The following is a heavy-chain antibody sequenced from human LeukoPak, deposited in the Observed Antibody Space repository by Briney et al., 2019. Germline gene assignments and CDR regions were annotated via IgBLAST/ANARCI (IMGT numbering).Heavy chain of an antibody. CDR1: GFTFSDYA. CDR3: ARNKAITAFFGMDV. J-gene: IGHJ6*02. CDR2: IAYGGTYT. V-gene: IGHV3-30*03. D-gene: IGHD2/OR15-2a*01. Sequence: PGTSLRLSCAASGFTFSDYAMHWVRQAPGKGLEWVAVIAYGGTYTHHADSLKGRFTISRDNSRDTPYLQINSLRPEDTALYYCARNKAITAFFGMDVWGQGTTIIVSS.